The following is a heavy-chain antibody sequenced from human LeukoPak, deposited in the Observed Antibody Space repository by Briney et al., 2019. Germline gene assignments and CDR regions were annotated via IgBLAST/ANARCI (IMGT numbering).Heavy chain of an antibody. D-gene: IGHD4-17*01. CDR3: ARDTGTTGEVKFDP. Sequence: SETLSLTCTVSGGSISSYYWSWIRQPPGKGLEWIGYIYYSGSTNYNPSLKSRVTISVDTSKNQFSLKLSSVTAADTAVYYCARDTGTTGEVKFDPWGQGTLVTVSS. CDR1: GGSISSYY. V-gene: IGHV4-59*01. CDR2: IYYSGST. J-gene: IGHJ5*02.